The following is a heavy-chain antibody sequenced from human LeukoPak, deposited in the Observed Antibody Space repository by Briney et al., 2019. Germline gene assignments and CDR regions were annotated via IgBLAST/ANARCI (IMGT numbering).Heavy chain of an antibody. CDR1: GFTFSSYG. CDR2: IWYDGSNK. D-gene: IGHD3-3*01. Sequence: GGSLRLSCAASGFTFSSYGMHWVRQAPGKGLEWVAVIWYDGSNKYYADSVKGRFTISRDNSKNTLYLQMNSLRAEGTAVYYCARDPPQNYDFWSGYYYYYGMDVWGQGTTVTVSS. CDR3: ARDPPQNYDFWSGYYYYYGMDV. J-gene: IGHJ6*02. V-gene: IGHV3-33*01.